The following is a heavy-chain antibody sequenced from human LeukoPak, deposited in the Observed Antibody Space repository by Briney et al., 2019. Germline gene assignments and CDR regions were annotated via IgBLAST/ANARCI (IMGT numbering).Heavy chain of an antibody. Sequence: GASVKDSCKASGGTFSSYAISWVRQAPGQGLEWMGGIIPIFGTANYAQKFQGRVTITADKSTSTAYMELSSLRSEDTAVYYCARETEGYCSSTSCPLKYWGQGTLVTVSS. CDR2: IIPIFGTA. D-gene: IGHD2-2*01. CDR1: GGTFSSYA. V-gene: IGHV1-69*06. CDR3: ARETEGYCSSTSCPLKY. J-gene: IGHJ4*02.